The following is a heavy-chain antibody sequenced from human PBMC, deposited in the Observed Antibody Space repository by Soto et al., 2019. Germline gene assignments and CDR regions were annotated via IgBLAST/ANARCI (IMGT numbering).Heavy chain of an antibody. V-gene: IGHV3-23*01. D-gene: IGHD1-26*01. J-gene: IGHJ4*02. CDR3: AKDPRSKWELPGSYFDY. Sequence: EVQLLESGGGLVQPGGSLRLSCAASGFTFSSYAMSWVRQAPGKGLEWVSAISGSGGSTYYADSVKGRFTISRDNSKNTLYLQMNSLRAEDTAVYYCAKDPRSKWELPGSYFDYWGQGTLVTVSS. CDR1: GFTFSSYA. CDR2: ISGSGGST.